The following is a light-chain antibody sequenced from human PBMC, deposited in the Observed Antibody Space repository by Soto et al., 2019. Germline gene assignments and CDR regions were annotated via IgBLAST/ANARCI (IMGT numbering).Light chain of an antibody. J-gene: IGKJ1*01. CDR1: QSVSTN. CDR3: QQYNLWPWT. V-gene: IGKV3-15*01. Sequence: DIVMTQSPATLSVSPGERATLSCRASQSVSTNLAWYQRKPGQAPRLLIHGASTRATGVPARFSGTGSGTEFALTISSLHSEDLAVYYCQQYNLWPWTFGQGTKVEIK. CDR2: GAS.